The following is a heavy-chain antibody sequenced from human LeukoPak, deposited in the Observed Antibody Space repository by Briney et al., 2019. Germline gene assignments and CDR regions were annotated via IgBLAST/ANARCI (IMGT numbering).Heavy chain of an antibody. Sequence: PGGSLRLSCAASGFSFSGQDMNWVRQAPGKGLEWVSSISFSSTYIYYADSVRGRFTISRDNAKNSLYLQMNSLRVEDTAVYYCARADCSSSTCYLRRSWFVPWGQGTLVTVSS. V-gene: IGHV3-21*01. D-gene: IGHD2-2*01. CDR1: GFSFSGQD. CDR2: ISFSSTYI. CDR3: ARADCSSSTCYLRRSWFVP. J-gene: IGHJ5*02.